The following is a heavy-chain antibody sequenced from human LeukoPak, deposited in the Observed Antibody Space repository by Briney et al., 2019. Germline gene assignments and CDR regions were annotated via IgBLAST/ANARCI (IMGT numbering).Heavy chain of an antibody. J-gene: IGHJ3*02. Sequence: ASVKVSCKASGYTFTSYGISWVRQAPGQGLEWTGWISAYNGNTNYAQKFQGRVTITRNTSISTAYMELSSLRSEDTAVYYCAREGRAIFGVVYAFDIWGQGTMVTVSS. CDR1: GYTFTSYG. CDR3: AREGRAIFGVVYAFDI. CDR2: ISAYNGNT. D-gene: IGHD3-3*01. V-gene: IGHV1-18*01.